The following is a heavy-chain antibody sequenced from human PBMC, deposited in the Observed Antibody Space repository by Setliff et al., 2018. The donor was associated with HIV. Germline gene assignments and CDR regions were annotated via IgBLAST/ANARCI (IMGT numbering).Heavy chain of an antibody. Sequence: GGSLRLSCAASGFTFSKFSMSWVRQAPGKGLEWVSSITSTSRYIDYADSLRGRFTISRDNARNSLYLHLRALGAEDTAIYYCARGRKKTLAVSGTRYFDFWGQGTLVTVSS. CDR3: ARGRKKTLAVSGTRYFDF. V-gene: IGHV3-21*01. CDR2: ITSTSRYI. D-gene: IGHD6-19*01. CDR1: GFTFSKFS. J-gene: IGHJ4*02.